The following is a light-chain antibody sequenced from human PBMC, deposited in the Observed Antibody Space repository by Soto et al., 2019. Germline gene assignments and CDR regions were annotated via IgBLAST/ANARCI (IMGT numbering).Light chain of an antibody. J-gene: IGKJ1*01. V-gene: IGKV3-20*01. CDR3: QHYGSSWT. CDR1: QTVSSQ. Sequence: EIVLTQSPGTLSLSPGERATLSCRASQTVSSQLAWYHQKPGQAPRLLLYDTSTRATGIPDRFSGSGSGTDFTLTISRLEPEDFAMYYCQHYGSSWTFGQGTKVDIK. CDR2: DTS.